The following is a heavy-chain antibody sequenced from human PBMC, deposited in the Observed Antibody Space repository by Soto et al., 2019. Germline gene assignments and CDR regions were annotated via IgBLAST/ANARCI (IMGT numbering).Heavy chain of an antibody. CDR2: ISYDGSNK. D-gene: IGHD6-19*01. J-gene: IGHJ6*02. CDR1: GFTFSSYG. V-gene: IGHV3-30*03. Sequence: PGGSLRLSCAASGFTFSSYGMHWVRQAPGKGLEWVAVISYDGSNKYYADSVKGRFTISRDNSKNTLYLQMNSLRAEDTAVYYCATPQWLVNYYYYYGMDVWGQGTTVTVSS. CDR3: ATPQWLVNYYYYYGMDV.